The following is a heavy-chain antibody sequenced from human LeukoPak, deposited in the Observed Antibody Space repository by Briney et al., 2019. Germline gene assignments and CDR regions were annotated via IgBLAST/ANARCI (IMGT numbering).Heavy chain of an antibody. D-gene: IGHD6-19*01. CDR2: IHYSGST. Sequence: SETLSLTYTVSGGSISSSTYYWGWIRQPPGKGLEWIGSIHYSGSTYYNPSLKSRVTISVDTSRNLFSLKLSSVTAADTAVYYCARRGIALTGSWNWYFDLWGRGTLVTVSS. J-gene: IGHJ2*01. CDR3: ARRGIALTGSWNWYFDL. V-gene: IGHV4-39*01. CDR1: GGSISSSTYY.